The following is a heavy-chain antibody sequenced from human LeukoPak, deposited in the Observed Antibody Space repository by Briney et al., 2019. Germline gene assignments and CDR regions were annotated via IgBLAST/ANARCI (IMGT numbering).Heavy chain of an antibody. CDR2: VSNDGSNQ. D-gene: IGHD3-10*01. CDR1: GFTFTYYA. V-gene: IGHV3-30-3*01. CDR3: ARGPDPVVRGPRRAFDL. J-gene: IGHJ3*01. Sequence: GGSLRLSCAASGFTFTYYAMHWVRQAPGKGLEWLSVVSNDGSNQDYTDSVKGRFIISRDDSKSTVYLQMNSLRVDDTAMYYCARGPDPVVRGPRRAFDLWGQGTMVTVSS.